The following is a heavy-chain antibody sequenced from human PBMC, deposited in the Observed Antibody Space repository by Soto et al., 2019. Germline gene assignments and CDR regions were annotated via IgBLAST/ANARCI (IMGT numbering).Heavy chain of an antibody. V-gene: IGHV5-51*01. CDR3: ARAAHLGHGRGAICFESPYYYGYRTDC. CDR2: IDPGDSDT. CDR1: GYSFTSYW. J-gene: IGHJ6*02. D-gene: IGHD2-15*01. Sequence: RGESLQISCKGSGYSFTSYWIGWVRQLPGKGLEWMGSIDPGDSDTRYSPSFQGQVTIPADKSLSTAYLQWSSLKAADTAMYHCARAAHLGHGRGAICFESPYYYGYRTDCWGRGTSGTVSS.